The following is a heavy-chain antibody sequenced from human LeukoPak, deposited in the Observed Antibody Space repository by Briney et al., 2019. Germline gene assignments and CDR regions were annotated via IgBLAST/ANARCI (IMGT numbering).Heavy chain of an antibody. CDR2: INHSGST. CDR1: GGSFSGYY. J-gene: IGHJ6*03. CDR3: ARLGDIVVVPAALDGQTYYMDV. V-gene: IGHV4-34*01. Sequence: SETLSLTCAVYGGSFSGYYWSWIRQPPGKGLEWIGEINHSGSTNYNPSLKSRVTISVDTSKNQFSLKLSSVTAADTAVYCCARLGDIVVVPAALDGQTYYMDVWGKGTTVTVSS. D-gene: IGHD2-2*01.